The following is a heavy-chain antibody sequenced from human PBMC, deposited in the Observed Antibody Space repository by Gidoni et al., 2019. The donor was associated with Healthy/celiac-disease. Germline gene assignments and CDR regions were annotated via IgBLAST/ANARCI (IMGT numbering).Heavy chain of an antibody. Sequence: EVQLVESGGGLVKPGGSLRLSCAASGFTFSSYSMNWVRQAPGKGLEWVSSISSSSSYIYYADSVKGRFTISRDNAKNSLYLQMNSLRAEDTAVYYCAREDYGGNSGYFDYWGQGTLVTVSS. CDR2: ISSSSSYI. J-gene: IGHJ4*02. CDR1: GFTFSSYS. D-gene: IGHD4-17*01. V-gene: IGHV3-21*01. CDR3: AREDYGGNSGYFDY.